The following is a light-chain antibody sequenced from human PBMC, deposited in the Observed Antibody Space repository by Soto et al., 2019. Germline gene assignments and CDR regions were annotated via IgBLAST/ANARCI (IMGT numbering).Light chain of an antibody. CDR3: QQYHSYPQ. CDR1: QGISSY. V-gene: IGKV1-8*01. CDR2: AAS. J-gene: IGKJ1*01. Sequence: AIRMTQSPSSFSASTGDRVTITCRASQGISSYLAGYQQKPGKAPKLLIYAASTLQSGVPSRFSGSGSGTDFTLTISSLSSEDFATYYCQQYHSYPQFGQGTKVETK.